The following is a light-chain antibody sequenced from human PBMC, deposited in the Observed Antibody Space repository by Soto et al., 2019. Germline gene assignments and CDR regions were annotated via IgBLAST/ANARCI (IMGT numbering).Light chain of an antibody. CDR2: GAS. V-gene: IGKV3-20*01. CDR1: QSVSSSY. Sequence: EIVLTQSPGTLSLSPGERARLSCRASQSVSSSYLAWYQQKPGQAHRLLIYGASSRATGIPDRFSGSGSGTDLTITISRLEPEDFAVYDCQQYGSSLITFGQGTRLEIK. J-gene: IGKJ5*01. CDR3: QQYGSSLIT.